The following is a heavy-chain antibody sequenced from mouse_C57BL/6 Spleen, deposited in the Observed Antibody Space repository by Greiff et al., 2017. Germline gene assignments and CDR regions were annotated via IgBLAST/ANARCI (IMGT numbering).Heavy chain of an antibody. D-gene: IGHD1-1*01. Sequence: QVQLQQSGAELVKPGASVKLSCKASGYTFTSYWMQWVKQRPGQGLEWIGEIDPSDSYTNYNQKFKGKATLTVDTSSSTAYVQLSSLTSEDSAVYYCARGGLLGPFAYWGQGTLVTVSA. V-gene: IGHV1-50*01. CDR3: ARGGLLGPFAY. J-gene: IGHJ3*01. CDR1: GYTFTSYW. CDR2: IDPSDSYT.